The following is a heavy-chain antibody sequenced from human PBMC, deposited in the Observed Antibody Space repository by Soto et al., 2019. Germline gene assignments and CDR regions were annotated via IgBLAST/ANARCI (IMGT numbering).Heavy chain of an antibody. V-gene: IGHV1-46*03. D-gene: IGHD3-3*01. Sequence: QVQLVQSGAEVMKPGASVKVSCKASGDTSTSHYIHWVRQAPGQGPEWMGRIHPSGGGTTYAHDFQGRLVMTRYTSTSTVYMDLSSLTSEDTAVYYCSSRVKRDFDVWGQGTTVIVS. CDR2: IHPSGGGT. CDR1: GDTSTSHY. J-gene: IGHJ6*01. CDR3: SSRVKRDFDV.